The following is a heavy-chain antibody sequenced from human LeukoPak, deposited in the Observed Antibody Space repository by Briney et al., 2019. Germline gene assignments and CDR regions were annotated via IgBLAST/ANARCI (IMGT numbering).Heavy chain of an antibody. CDR1: GFTFSSYA. CDR2: ILYDGSNE. J-gene: IGHJ4*02. Sequence: GRSLRLSCAASGFTFSSYAMHRVRQAPGKGLEWVAVILYDGSNEYYADSVKGRFTISRDNSKNTLYLQMNSLRAEDTAVYYCAKDPEYSSGWYVDYWGQGTLVTVSS. V-gene: IGHV3-30*18. D-gene: IGHD6-19*01. CDR3: AKDPEYSSGWYVDY.